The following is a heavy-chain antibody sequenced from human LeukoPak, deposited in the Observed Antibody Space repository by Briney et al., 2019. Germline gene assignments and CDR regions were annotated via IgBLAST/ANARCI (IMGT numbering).Heavy chain of an antibody. V-gene: IGHV3-30-3*01. D-gene: IGHD2-21*02. CDR1: GFTFSSYA. J-gene: IGHJ4*02. CDR3: ARDKGDPGLDY. Sequence: GGSLRLSCAASGFTFSSYAMHWVRQAPGKGLEWVAVISYDGSNKYYADSVKGRFTISRDNSKNTLYLQMNSLRAEDTAVYYCARDKGDPGLDYWGQGTLVTVSS. CDR2: ISYDGSNK.